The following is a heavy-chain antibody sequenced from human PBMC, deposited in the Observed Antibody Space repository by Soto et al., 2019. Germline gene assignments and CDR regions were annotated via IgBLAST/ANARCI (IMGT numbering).Heavy chain of an antibody. CDR1: GFTFSSYA. J-gene: IGHJ4*02. D-gene: IGHD2-8*01. CDR3: ARDYPPVPLRRPANGDIDY. V-gene: IGHV3-30-3*01. Sequence: PGGSLRLSCAASGFTFSSYAMHWVRQAPGKGLEWVAVISYDGSNKYYADSVKGRFTISRDNSKNTLYLQMNSLRAEDTAVYYCARDYPPVPLRRPANGDIDYWGQGTLVTVSS. CDR2: ISYDGSNK.